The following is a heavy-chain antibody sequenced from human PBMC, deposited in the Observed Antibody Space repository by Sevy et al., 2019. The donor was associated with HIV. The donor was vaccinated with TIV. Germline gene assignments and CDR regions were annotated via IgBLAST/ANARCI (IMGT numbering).Heavy chain of an antibody. V-gene: IGHV3-23*01. D-gene: IGHD3-3*01. CDR2: IRGSGETT. J-gene: IGHJ4*02. CDR3: AKDYMLNLWRGYFDS. CDR1: GLTFNSHA. Sequence: GGSLRLSCAASGLTFNSHAMSWVRQPPGRGLEWVSAIRGSGETTVYANSVRGGFTISRDNSKNTLFLVMNSLRAEDTAVYYCAKDYMLNLWRGYFDSWGQGTLVTVSS.